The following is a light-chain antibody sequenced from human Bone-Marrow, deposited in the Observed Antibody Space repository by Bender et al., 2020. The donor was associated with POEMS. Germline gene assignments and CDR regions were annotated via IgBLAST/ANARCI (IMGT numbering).Light chain of an antibody. J-gene: IGLJ1*01. CDR1: SSDVGGYNY. CDR3: SSSTSSNSLL. V-gene: IGLV2-14*03. Sequence: QSALTQPASVSGSPGQSITISCTGASSDVGGYNYVAWYQQYPGKAPKLMIYDVSRRPSGISSRFSGSKSGNTASLMISGLQTADEADYFCSSSTSSNSLLFGTGTTVTIL. CDR2: DVS.